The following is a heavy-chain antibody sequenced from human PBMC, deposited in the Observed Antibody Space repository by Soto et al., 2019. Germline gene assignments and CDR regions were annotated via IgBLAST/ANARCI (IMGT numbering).Heavy chain of an antibody. CDR2: MNPINGAT. D-gene: IGHD6-13*01. J-gene: IGHJ6*02. V-gene: IGHV1-8*02. Sequence: ASVKVSCKASGYDFTAYDINWVRQASGQGLEWMGWMNPINGATGSARRFQGRVSMTRNTATGTAYLELTSLRSDDSAVYYCGRGPSPRAPAGGTPYYYAMGVWGQGTTVTV. CDR3: GRGPSPRAPAGGTPYYYAMGV. CDR1: GYDFTAYD.